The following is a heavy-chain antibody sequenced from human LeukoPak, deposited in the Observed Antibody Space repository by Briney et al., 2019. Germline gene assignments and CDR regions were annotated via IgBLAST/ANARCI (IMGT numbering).Heavy chain of an antibody. CDR2: IWSDGSNK. Sequence: GGSLRLSCVVSGLSFSDYGMHWVRQAPGKGLEWAAVIWSDGSNKYYADSVKGRFTISRDNSKKTLYLQMNTLRADDTAVYFCASAAGPFDHWGQGTLVTVSS. D-gene: IGHD6-13*01. CDR1: GLSFSDYG. V-gene: IGHV3-33*01. J-gene: IGHJ4*02. CDR3: ASAAGPFDH.